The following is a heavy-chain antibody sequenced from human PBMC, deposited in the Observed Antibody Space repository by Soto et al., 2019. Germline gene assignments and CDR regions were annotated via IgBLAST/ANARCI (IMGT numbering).Heavy chain of an antibody. CDR3: ARDPDYYGSGSYDTRRAEYFQH. V-gene: IGHV1-69*01. Sequence: QVQLVQSGAEVKKPGSSVKVSCKASGGTFSSYAISWVRQAPGQGLEWMGGIIPIFGTANYAQKFQGRVTSTADESTSTAYMELSRLRSEDTAVYYCARDPDYYGSGSYDTRRAEYFQHWGQGTLVTVSS. D-gene: IGHD3-10*01. CDR1: GGTFSSYA. J-gene: IGHJ1*01. CDR2: IIPIFGTA.